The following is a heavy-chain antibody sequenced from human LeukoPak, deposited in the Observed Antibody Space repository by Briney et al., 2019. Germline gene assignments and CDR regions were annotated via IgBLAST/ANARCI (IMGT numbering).Heavy chain of an antibody. CDR2: ISRRGSAV. J-gene: IGHJ6*03. CDR3: ARVVLGYCSGGSCPGGYYYYMDV. D-gene: IGHD2-15*01. V-gene: IGHV3-48*02. CDR1: GSTFNSHS. Sequence: GGSLRLSCTVSGSTFNSHSMNWVRQAPGRGLEWISYISRRGSAVYSAVSVKGRFTISRDHANNSLFLQMNSLRDEDTAVYYCARVVLGYCSGGSCPGGYYYYMDVWGKGTSVTVSS.